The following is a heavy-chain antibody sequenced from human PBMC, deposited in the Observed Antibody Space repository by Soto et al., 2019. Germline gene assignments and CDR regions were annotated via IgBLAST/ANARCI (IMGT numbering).Heavy chain of an antibody. V-gene: IGHV3-72*01. D-gene: IGHD3-3*01. Sequence: EVQLVESGGTLVQPGGSLRLSCGVSGFTFSDFYMDWFRQAPGKGLEWVGRTKDRAEGYNTEYAASVRGRFTVSRDDAKKTLYLEMNSLKIEDTAMYYCARGGGDFYRTSGYYADYWGQGTLVSVSS. J-gene: IGHJ4*02. CDR2: TKDRAEGYNT. CDR1: GFTFSDFY. CDR3: ARGGGDFYRTSGYYADY.